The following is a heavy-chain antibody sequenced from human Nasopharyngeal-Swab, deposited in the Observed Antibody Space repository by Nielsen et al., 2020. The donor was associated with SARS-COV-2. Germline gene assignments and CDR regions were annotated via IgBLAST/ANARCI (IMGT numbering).Heavy chain of an antibody. J-gene: IGHJ4*02. D-gene: IGHD3-16*01. Sequence: VRQAPGKGLEWVSAISGSSSYIYYADSVKGRFTISRDNAKNSLYLQMNSLRAEDTAVYYCARDTGGPFDYWGQGTLVTVSS. CDR3: ARDTGGPFDY. CDR2: ISGSSSYI. V-gene: IGHV3-21*01.